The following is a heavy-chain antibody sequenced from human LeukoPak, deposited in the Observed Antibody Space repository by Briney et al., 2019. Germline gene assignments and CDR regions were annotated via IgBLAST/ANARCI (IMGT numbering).Heavy chain of an antibody. J-gene: IGHJ5*02. CDR3: ARGYDYVWGSYNWFDP. V-gene: IGHV4-59*01. CDR1: GGSISSYY. D-gene: IGHD3-16*01. Sequence: SETLSLTCTVSGGSISSYYWSWIRQPPGKGLEWIGYISYSGSTNYNPSLKSRVTISVDTSKNQFSLNLTSVTAADTAVYYCARGYDYVWGSYNWFDPWGQGTLVTVSS. CDR2: ISYSGST.